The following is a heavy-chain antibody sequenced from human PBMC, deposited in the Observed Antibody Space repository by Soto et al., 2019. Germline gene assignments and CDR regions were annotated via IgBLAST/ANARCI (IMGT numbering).Heavy chain of an antibody. CDR2: IYYSGRT. D-gene: IGHD3-16*01. V-gene: IGHV4-59*01. Sequence: PSETLSLTCTVSNGSISNYYWSWIRQPPGKGLEWIGYIYYSGRTNYNPSLKSQVTIVLDTSKNQFSLKLSPVTAADTAVYYCAKASGGLANFDFWGQGTPVTVSS. CDR1: NGSISNYY. J-gene: IGHJ4*02. CDR3: AKASGGLANFDF.